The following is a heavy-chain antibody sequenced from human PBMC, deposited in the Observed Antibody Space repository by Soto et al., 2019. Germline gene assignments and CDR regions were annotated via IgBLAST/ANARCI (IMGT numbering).Heavy chain of an antibody. D-gene: IGHD2-21*02. CDR1: GGTFSSYA. CDR3: ARAYCGGDCYSYNWFDP. J-gene: IGHJ5*02. V-gene: IGHV1-69*13. CDR2: IIPIFGTA. Sequence: SVKVSCKASGGTFSSYAISWVRQAPGQGLEWMGGIIPIFGTANYAQKFQGRVTITADESTSTAYMELSSLRSEDTAVYYCARAYCGGDCYSYNWFDPWGQGTLVTVSS.